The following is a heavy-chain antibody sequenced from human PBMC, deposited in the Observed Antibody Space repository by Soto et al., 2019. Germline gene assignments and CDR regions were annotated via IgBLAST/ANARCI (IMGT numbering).Heavy chain of an antibody. D-gene: IGHD3-10*01. Sequence: EVQLVESGGGLVQPGGSLRLSCAASGFTFSNYWMHWVRQAPGKVLVWVSRISTDGSITNYADSVKGRFTISRDNAKNTLSLQMNSLTAEDTAVYYCARDRTSGTERYFDLWGRGTLVTVSS. J-gene: IGHJ2*01. CDR3: ARDRTSGTERYFDL. V-gene: IGHV3-74*01. CDR2: ISTDGSIT. CDR1: GFTFSNYW.